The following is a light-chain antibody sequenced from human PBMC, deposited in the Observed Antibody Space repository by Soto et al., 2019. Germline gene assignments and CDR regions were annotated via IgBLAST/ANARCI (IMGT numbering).Light chain of an antibody. Sequence: DIQMTQSPATLSASVGDRVTITCRASQSISTWLAWYQQKPGKAPKLLIYKASILESGVPSRFSGSGSGTEFTLTISSLQPDDFATHYCQQYNGYSTWQFGQGTRLEIK. V-gene: IGKV1-5*03. CDR2: KAS. CDR1: QSISTW. CDR3: QQYNGYSTWQ. J-gene: IGKJ5*01.